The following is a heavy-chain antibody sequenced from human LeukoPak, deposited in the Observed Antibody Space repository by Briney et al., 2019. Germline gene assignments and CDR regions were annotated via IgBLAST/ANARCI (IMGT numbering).Heavy chain of an antibody. CDR3: ASDYAFDI. Sequence: PSETLSLTCAASGFSFSSYYRNWIRQPPGKRLEWIGHIYYSGSTNYNPSLKSRVTISVDTSKNQFSLKLSSVTAADTAVNYCASDYAFDIWGQGTMVTVSS. CDR2: IYYSGST. CDR1: GFSFSSYY. J-gene: IGHJ3*02. V-gene: IGHV4-59*01.